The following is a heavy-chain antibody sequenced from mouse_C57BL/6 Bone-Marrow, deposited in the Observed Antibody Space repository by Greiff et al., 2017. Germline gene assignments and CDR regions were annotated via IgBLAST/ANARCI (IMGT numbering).Heavy chain of an antibody. CDR1: GYTFTSYW. CDR3: AIGRKLRLPWFAY. V-gene: IGHV1-74*01. D-gene: IGHD3-2*02. J-gene: IGHJ3*01. CDR2: IHPSDSDT. Sequence: QVQLQQPGAELVKPGASVKVSCKASGYTFTSYWMHWVKQRPGQGLEWIGRIHPSDSDTNYNQKFKGKATLPVDKSSSTAYMQHSSLTSVDSAVYYCAIGRKLRLPWFAYWGQGTLVTVSA.